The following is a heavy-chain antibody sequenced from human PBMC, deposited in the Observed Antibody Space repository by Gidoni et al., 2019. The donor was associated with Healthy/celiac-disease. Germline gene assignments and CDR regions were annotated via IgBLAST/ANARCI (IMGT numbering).Heavy chain of an antibody. CDR3: ARAARWEQVFWYFDL. V-gene: IGHV2-26*01. J-gene: IGHJ2*01. D-gene: IGHD1-26*01. CDR1: GFSLSNARMG. Sequence: HVTFKESGPVLVNPTETLTLTCTVSGFSLSNARMGVSWIRQPPGKALEWLAHIFSNDEKSYSTSLKSRLTISKDTSKSQVVLTMTNMDPVDTATYYCARAARWEQVFWYFDLWGRGTLVTASS. CDR2: IFSNDEK.